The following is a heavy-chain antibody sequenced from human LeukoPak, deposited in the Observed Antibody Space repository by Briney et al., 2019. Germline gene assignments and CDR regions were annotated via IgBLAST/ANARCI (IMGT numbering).Heavy chain of an antibody. CDR3: ARSYSYGINY. CDR2: INSDGSST. D-gene: IGHD5-18*01. Sequence: AGGSLSLTCAASGFTFSSYWMHWVRQAPGKGLVWVSRINSDGSSTSYADSVKGRFTISRDSAKNTLYLQMNSLRAEDTAVYYCARSYSYGINYWGQGTLVTVSS. V-gene: IGHV3-74*01. J-gene: IGHJ4*02. CDR1: GFTFSSYW.